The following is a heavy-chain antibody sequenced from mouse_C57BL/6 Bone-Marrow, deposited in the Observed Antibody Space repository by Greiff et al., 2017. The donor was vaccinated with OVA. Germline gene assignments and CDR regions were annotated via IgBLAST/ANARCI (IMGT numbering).Heavy chain of an antibody. Sequence: EVKLVESGPGLVKPSQSLSLTCSVTGYSITSGYYWNWIRQFPGNKLEWMGYISYDGSNNYNPSLKNRISITRDTSKNQFFLKLNSVTTEDTATYYCARDLLYPRAMDYWGQGTSVTVSS. J-gene: IGHJ4*01. CDR2: ISYDGSN. D-gene: IGHD2-12*01. CDR3: ARDLLYPRAMDY. V-gene: IGHV3-6*01. CDR1: GYSITSGYY.